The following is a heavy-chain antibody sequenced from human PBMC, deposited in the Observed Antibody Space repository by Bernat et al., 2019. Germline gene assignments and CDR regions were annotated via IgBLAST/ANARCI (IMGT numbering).Heavy chain of an antibody. CDR1: GFTVSSNY. Sequence: EVQLVESGGGLIQPGGSLRLSCAASGFTVSSNYMSWVRQAPGKGLEWVSAISGSGGSTYYADSVKGRFTISRDNSQNTLYLQMNGLGAEDTAVYYCAKRGVAAEIDYWGQGTLVTVSS. J-gene: IGHJ4*02. V-gene: IGHV3-23*04. CDR2: ISGSGGST. CDR3: AKRGVAAEIDY. D-gene: IGHD6-19*01.